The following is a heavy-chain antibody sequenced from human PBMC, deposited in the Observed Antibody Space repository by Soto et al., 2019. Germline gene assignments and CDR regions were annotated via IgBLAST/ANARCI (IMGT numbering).Heavy chain of an antibody. J-gene: IGHJ6*02. CDR2: IYHSGST. CDR1: GGSISSGGYS. D-gene: IGHD5-12*01. CDR3: ARRRGFPYYYGMDV. Sequence: SETLSLTCAVSGGSISSGGYSWSWIRQPPGKGLEWIGYIYHSGSTYYNPSLKSRVTISVDRSKNQFSLKLSSVTAADTAVYYCARRRGFPYYYGMDVWGQGTTVTVSS. V-gene: IGHV4-30-2*01.